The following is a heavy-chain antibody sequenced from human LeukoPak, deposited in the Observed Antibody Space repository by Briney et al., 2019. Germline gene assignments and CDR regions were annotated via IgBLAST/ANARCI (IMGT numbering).Heavy chain of an antibody. V-gene: IGHV3-7*03. CDR3: ARLGPASRGWPESFDY. J-gene: IGHJ4*02. CDR1: GGSVSSGSYY. D-gene: IGHD6-19*01. Sequence: TSETLSLTCTVSGGSVSSGSYYWSWIRQAPGKGLEWVANIKRDGSEKYYVDSVKGRFTISSDNAKNSLDLQMNSLRVEDTAVYHCARLGPASRGWPESFDYWGQATMVTVSS. CDR2: IKRDGSEK.